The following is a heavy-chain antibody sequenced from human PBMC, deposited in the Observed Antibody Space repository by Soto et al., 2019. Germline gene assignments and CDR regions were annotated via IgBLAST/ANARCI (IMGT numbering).Heavy chain of an antibody. D-gene: IGHD6-19*01. CDR2: IKQDGSEK. V-gene: IGHV3-7*01. J-gene: IGHJ4*02. CDR3: ARDLDIAVAGPFDY. CDR1: EGKSIGYW. Sequence: CGVAEGKSIGYWMRRVLKKPGKGLEWVANIKQDGSEKYYVDSVKGRFTISRDNAKNSLYLQMNSLRAEDTAVYYCARDLDIAVAGPFDYSGQGTLVTVSS.